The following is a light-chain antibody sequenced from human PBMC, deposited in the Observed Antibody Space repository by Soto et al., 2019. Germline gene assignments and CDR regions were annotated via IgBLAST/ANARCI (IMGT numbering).Light chain of an antibody. CDR1: SSDVGGYDY. CDR3: SSYAGSNTDVV. J-gene: IGLJ2*01. V-gene: IGLV2-8*01. CDR2: EVT. Sequence: QSALTQPPSASGSPGQSVTISCTGTSSDVGGYDYVSWYQQHPGKAPKLMIYEVTKRASGVPDRFSGSKSGNTASLTVSGLQAEDEADYYCSSYAGSNTDVVLGGGTKVTVL.